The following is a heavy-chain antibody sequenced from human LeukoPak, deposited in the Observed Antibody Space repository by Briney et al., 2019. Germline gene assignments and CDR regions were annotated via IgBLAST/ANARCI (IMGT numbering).Heavy chain of an antibody. CDR1: GFTFSYYW. V-gene: IGHV3-7*01. CDR3: ARGVFSFDY. D-gene: IGHD6-13*01. CDR2: IKQDGSEK. J-gene: IGHJ4*02. Sequence: PGGSLRLSCAASGFTFSYYWMSWVRQAPGKGLEWVASIKQDGSEKYYVDSVKGRFTISRDNAENSLYLQMNSLRAEDTAAYYCARGVFSFDYWGQGTLVTVSS.